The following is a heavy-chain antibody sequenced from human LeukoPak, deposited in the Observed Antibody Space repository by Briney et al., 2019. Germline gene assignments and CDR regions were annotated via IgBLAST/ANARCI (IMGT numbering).Heavy chain of an antibody. Sequence: PGGSLRLSCAASGFTVSSKYMSWVRQAPGKGLEWVSVIYSGGSTYYADSVKGRFTISRDNSKNTLYLQMNSLRAEDTAVYYCARDGRWLQLGCYFDYWGQGTLVTVSS. D-gene: IGHD5-24*01. CDR1: GFTVSSKY. V-gene: IGHV3-66*02. CDR3: ARDGRWLQLGCYFDY. CDR2: IYSGGST. J-gene: IGHJ4*02.